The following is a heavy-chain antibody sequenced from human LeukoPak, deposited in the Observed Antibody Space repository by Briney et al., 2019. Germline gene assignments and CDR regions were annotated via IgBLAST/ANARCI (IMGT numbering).Heavy chain of an antibody. J-gene: IGHJ4*02. V-gene: IGHV3-53*01. D-gene: IGHD6-19*01. CDR2: IYSSGNT. Sequence: GGSLRLSCAASGFTVSNNFMGWVRQAPGKGLDWVSIIYSSGNTYYADSVKGRFTISRDNSKNTVFLQMSSLRADDTAAYYCAKNRIQWLVAETDYWGQGTLVTVSS. CDR1: GFTVSNNF. CDR3: AKNRIQWLVAETDY.